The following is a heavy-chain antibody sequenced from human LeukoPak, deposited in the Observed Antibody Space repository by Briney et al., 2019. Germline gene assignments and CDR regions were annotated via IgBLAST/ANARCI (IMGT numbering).Heavy chain of an antibody. Sequence: GASVKVSCKASGYTFTDYFMNWMRQAPGQRLEWMGWISAGNGNTKYSQKLQGRVTITRDTSASTAYMQLSSLRSEDTAVYYCANQARSHPMIVVVTEAFDIWGQGTMVTVSS. D-gene: IGHD3-22*01. V-gene: IGHV1-3*01. CDR1: GYTFTDYF. CDR3: ANQARSHPMIVVVTEAFDI. CDR2: ISAGNGNT. J-gene: IGHJ3*02.